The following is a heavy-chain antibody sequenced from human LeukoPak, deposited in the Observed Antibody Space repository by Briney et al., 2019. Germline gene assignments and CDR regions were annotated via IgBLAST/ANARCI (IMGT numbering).Heavy chain of an antibody. CDR3: AREAEIRRNFYYMDV. CDR1: GFTFSSYA. Sequence: GGSLRLSCVASGFTFSSYALFWVRQAPGKGLEWLAVISNDGGKEYYADSVKGRFTIARDNSKNTLYLDMISLRGEDTAMYYYAREAEIRRNFYYMDVWGKGTTVTVSS. CDR2: ISNDGGKE. D-gene: IGHD3-16*01. V-gene: IGHV3-30*01. J-gene: IGHJ6*03.